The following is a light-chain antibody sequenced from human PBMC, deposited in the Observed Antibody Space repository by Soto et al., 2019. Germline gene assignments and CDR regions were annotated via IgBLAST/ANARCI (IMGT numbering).Light chain of an antibody. V-gene: IGLV2-8*01. Sequence: QSVLTQPPSASGSPGQSVTISCTGTSSDVGGYNYVSWYQQHPGKAPKLMIYEVTKRPSGVPDRFSGSKSGNTASLTVSGLQVEDEAAYYCSSYAGSNIFYVFGTGTKVTVL. CDR3: SSYAGSNIFYV. J-gene: IGLJ1*01. CDR1: SSDVGGYNY. CDR2: EVT.